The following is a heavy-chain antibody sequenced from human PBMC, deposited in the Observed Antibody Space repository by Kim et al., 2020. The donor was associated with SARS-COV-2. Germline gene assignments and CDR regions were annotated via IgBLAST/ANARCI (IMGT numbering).Heavy chain of an antibody. V-gene: IGHV1-46*01. CDR2: ISPSDGNT. Sequence: ASVKVSCKASGYSFTDYYIHWVRQAPGQPPEWMGIISPSDGNTIYSQKFQGRVTMTRDTSTSTVYVELSSLTSEDTAVYYCARRGARSGDFDYWGQGTLV. CDR3: ARRGARSGDFDY. CDR1: GYSFTDYY. J-gene: IGHJ4*02. D-gene: IGHD6-25*01.